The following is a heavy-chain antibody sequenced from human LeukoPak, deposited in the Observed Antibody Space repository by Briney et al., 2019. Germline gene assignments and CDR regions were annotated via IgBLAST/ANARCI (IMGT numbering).Heavy chain of an antibody. D-gene: IGHD6-19*01. CDR3: ARAERGFAYSSGWYGPYVDY. V-gene: IGHV3-30*04. CDR1: EFTSSSYA. Sequence: GGSLRLSCAASEFTSSSYAMHWVRQAPGKGLEWVAVISYDGSNKYYADSVKGRFTISRDNSKNTLYLQMNSLRAEDTAVYYCARAERGFAYSSGWYGPYVDYWGQGTLVTVSS. J-gene: IGHJ4*02. CDR2: ISYDGSNK.